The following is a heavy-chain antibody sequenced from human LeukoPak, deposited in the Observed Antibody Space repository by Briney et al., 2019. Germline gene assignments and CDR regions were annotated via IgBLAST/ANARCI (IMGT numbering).Heavy chain of an antibody. CDR1: GFTFSSYA. CDR3: TTGGYRYGDDY. V-gene: IGHV3-30-3*01. J-gene: IGHJ4*02. Sequence: GGSLRLSCAASGFTFSSYAMHWVRQAPGKGLEWVAVISYDGSNKYYADSVKGRFTISRDNSKNTLYLQMNSLKTEDTAVYYCTTGGYRYGDDYWGQGTLVTVSS. D-gene: IGHD5-18*01. CDR2: ISYDGSNK.